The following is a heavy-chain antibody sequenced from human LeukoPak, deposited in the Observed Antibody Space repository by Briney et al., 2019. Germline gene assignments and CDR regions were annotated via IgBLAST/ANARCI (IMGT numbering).Heavy chain of an antibody. CDR2: IRSKANSYAT. CDR1: GFTFSGSA. D-gene: IGHD3-22*01. Sequence: GGSLRLSCVASGFTFSGSAIHWARQASGKGLEWVGRIRSKANSYATGYAASVKGRLSISRDDSKNTAFLQMHVLKTEDTAVYYCSRPYYYDSGGYSKYYYGMDVWGQGTTVTVSS. V-gene: IGHV3-73*01. J-gene: IGHJ6*02. CDR3: SRPYYYDSGGYSKYYYGMDV.